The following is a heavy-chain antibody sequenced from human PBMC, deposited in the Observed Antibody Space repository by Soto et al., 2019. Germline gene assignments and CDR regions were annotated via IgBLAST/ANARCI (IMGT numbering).Heavy chain of an antibody. V-gene: IGHV1-18*04. CDR3: ARDWSRYFDSSGLMWYY. D-gene: IGHD3-22*01. CDR2: ISAHNGDI. J-gene: IGHJ4*02. CDR1: GYTFNYYG. Sequence: ASVKVSCKASGYTFNYYGISWVRQAPGQGLEWVGWISAHNGDIKYAQNLQGRLTLTTDTSTSTAYMELTSLTSDDTAVYYCARDWSRYFDSSGLMWYYWGQGSLVTVYS.